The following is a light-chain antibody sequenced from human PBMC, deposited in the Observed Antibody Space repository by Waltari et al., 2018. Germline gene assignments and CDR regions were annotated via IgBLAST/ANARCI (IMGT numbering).Light chain of an antibody. Sequence: DIQMTQSPSSLSASVGYRVTIPCRASQGLSNYLAWYQLKPGKVPKLLIYAASTLQSGVPSRFSGSGSGTDFTLTISSLQPEDVATYYCQKYNSAPWTFGQGTKVEIK. CDR1: QGLSNY. V-gene: IGKV1-27*01. CDR3: QKYNSAPWT. J-gene: IGKJ1*01. CDR2: AAS.